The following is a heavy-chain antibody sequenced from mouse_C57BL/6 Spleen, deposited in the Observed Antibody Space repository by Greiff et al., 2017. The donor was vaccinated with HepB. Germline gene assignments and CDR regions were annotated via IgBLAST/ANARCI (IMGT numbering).Heavy chain of an antibody. CDR3: ARSDDYDLYFDY. Sequence: QVQLQQSGAELARPGASVKMSCKASGSTFTSYTMHWVNQRPGQGLEWIGYINPSRGYTKYNQKFKDKATLTADKASSTAYMQLSSLTSEDSAVYYCARSDDYDLYFDYWGQGTTLTVSS. CDR1: GSTFTSYT. CDR2: INPSRGYT. V-gene: IGHV1-4*01. D-gene: IGHD2-4*01. J-gene: IGHJ2*01.